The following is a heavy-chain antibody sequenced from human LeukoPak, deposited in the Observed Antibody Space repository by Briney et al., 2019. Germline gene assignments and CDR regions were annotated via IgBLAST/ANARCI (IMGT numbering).Heavy chain of an antibody. CDR2: IGTAGDT. Sequence: GGSLRLSCAASGFTFSDYDMHWICQATGKGLEWVSAIGTAGDTYYTGSVKGRFTISRENAKNSLYLQMNSLRAGDTAVYYCARVAKERVGGVYYFDYWGQGTLVTVSS. CDR3: ARVAKERVGGVYYFDY. CDR1: GFTFSDYD. J-gene: IGHJ4*02. V-gene: IGHV3-13*01. D-gene: IGHD1-1*01.